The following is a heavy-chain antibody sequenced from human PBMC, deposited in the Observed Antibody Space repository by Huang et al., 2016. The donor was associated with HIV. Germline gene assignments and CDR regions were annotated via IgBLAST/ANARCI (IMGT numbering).Heavy chain of an antibody. CDR2: ISHDGTTK. CDR3: ARAISGYSYGFDY. D-gene: IGHD5-18*01. V-gene: IGHV3-30-3*01. J-gene: IGHJ4*02. CDR1: GFTFSKHA. Sequence: QVHLVESGGGVVQPGRSLRLSCAGSGFTFSKHAMHWVRQALVQVLEWVAVISHDGTTKYYAESMMGRITISRDNSKNTLYLQMNSLTTDDRATYYCARAISGYSYGFDYWGQGALVTVSS.